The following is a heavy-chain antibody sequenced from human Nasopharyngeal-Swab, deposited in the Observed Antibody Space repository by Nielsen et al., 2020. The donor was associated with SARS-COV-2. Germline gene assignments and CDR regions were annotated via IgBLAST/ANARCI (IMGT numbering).Heavy chain of an antibody. V-gene: IGHV3-21*01. Sequence: GESLKLSCASSGFTFSSSIMNWVRQAPGKGLEWVSSISSSSSYIYYADSVKGRFTISRDNAKNSLYLQMNSLRAEDTAVYYCARDTIAVAENWFDPWGQGTLVTVSS. CDR2: ISSSSSYI. CDR3: ARDTIAVAENWFDP. D-gene: IGHD6-19*01. CDR1: GFTFSSSI. J-gene: IGHJ5*02.